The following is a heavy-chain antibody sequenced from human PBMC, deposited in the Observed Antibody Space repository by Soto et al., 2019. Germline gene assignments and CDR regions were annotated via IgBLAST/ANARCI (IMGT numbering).Heavy chain of an antibody. D-gene: IGHD6-19*01. J-gene: IGHJ4*02. CDR1: GITFSSSP. CDR2: ISGSGGST. Sequence: EVQLLESGGGLVQPGGSLRLSCAASGITFSSSPMTWVRQAPGKGLEWVSAISGSGGSTYYADSVKGRFTISRDNSKNTLYLQTNSLRAEDTAVYYCARRIAVAAFDYWGQGTLVTVSS. CDR3: ARRIAVAAFDY. V-gene: IGHV3-23*01.